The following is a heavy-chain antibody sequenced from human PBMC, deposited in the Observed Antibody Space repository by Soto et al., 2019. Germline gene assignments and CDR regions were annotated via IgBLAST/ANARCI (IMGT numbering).Heavy chain of an antibody. D-gene: IGHD3-10*01. CDR2: ISSNGGST. CDR1: GFTFSSYA. CDR3: VKGVLVRGVVRNYYGMDV. V-gene: IGHV3-64D*08. Sequence: GGSLRLSCSASGFTFSSYAMHWVRQAPGKGLEYVSAISSNGGSTYYADSVKGRFTISRDNSKNTLYLQMSSLGAEDTAVYYCVKGVLVRGVVRNYYGMDVWGQGTTVTVSS. J-gene: IGHJ6*02.